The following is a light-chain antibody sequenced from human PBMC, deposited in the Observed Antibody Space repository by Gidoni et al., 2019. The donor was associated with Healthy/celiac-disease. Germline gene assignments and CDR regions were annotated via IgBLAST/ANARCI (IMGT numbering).Light chain of an antibody. J-gene: IGLJ1*01. Sequence: QSALTQPRSVSGAPGPSVTLSCTGTSSDVGGYDYVSWYQQHPGTAPKLMIYDVSKRPSGVPERFSGSKSGNTASPIISGLQAEDEADYYGCSYAGSYTLGVFGTGTKVTVL. CDR2: DVS. CDR1: SSDVGGYDY. V-gene: IGLV2-11*01. CDR3: CSYAGSYTLGV.